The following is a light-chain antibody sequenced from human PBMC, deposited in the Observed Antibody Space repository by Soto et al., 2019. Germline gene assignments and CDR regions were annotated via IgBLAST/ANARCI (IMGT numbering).Light chain of an antibody. J-gene: IGKJ5*01. Sequence: IVLTQPTAIWSLSAGEKANPSCRASQSFSSYLAWYQQKSGQASRLLIYDASNRATGIPARFSGSGSGTDFTLTISSLEPEDFAVYYCQQRSNWPPITFGQGTRLEIK. CDR1: QSFSSY. V-gene: IGKV3-11*01. CDR2: DAS. CDR3: QQRSNWPPIT.